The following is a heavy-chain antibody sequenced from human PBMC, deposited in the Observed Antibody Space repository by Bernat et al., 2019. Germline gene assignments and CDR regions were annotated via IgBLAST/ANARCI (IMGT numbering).Heavy chain of an antibody. V-gene: IGHV3-48*03. CDR2: ISSSGRTI. D-gene: IGHD1-14*01. Sequence: EVQLVESGGGLVQPGGSLRLSCAASGFTSSSYEMNWVRQAPGKGLEWVSYISSSGRTIYYADSVKGRFTISRDNAKNSLYLQMNSLGAEDTAVYYCARDQAGGLDYWGQGTLVTVSS. CDR1: GFTSSSYE. CDR3: ARDQAGGLDY. J-gene: IGHJ4*02.